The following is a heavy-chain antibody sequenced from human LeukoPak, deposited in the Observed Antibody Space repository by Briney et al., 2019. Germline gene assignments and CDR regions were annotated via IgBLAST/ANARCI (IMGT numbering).Heavy chain of an antibody. CDR1: GFTVSSNY. D-gene: IGHD3-10*01. Sequence: GGSLRLSCAASGFTVSSNYMSWVRQAPGKGLEWVAVISYDGSNKYYADSVKGRFTISRDNAKNSLYLQMNSLRAEDTALYYCAKDISGSGSYYLDYWGQGTLVTVSS. J-gene: IGHJ4*02. CDR3: AKDISGSGSYYLDY. CDR2: ISYDGSNK. V-gene: IGHV3-30*18.